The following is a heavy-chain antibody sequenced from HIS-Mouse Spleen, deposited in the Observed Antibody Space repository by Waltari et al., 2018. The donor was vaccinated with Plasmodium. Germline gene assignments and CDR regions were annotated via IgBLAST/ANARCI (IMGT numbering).Heavy chain of an antibody. CDR3: ASSWYWYFDL. Sequence: EVQLVESGGGLVQPGGSLRLSCAASGFTFSSYWMSWVRQAPGKGLGWGANIKQDGSEKYYGDSVKGRFTSSRDNAKNSLYLQMNSLRAEDTAVYYCASSWYWYFDLWGRGTLVTVSS. D-gene: IGHD6-13*01. J-gene: IGHJ2*01. V-gene: IGHV3-7*01. CDR1: GFTFSSYW. CDR2: IKQDGSEK.